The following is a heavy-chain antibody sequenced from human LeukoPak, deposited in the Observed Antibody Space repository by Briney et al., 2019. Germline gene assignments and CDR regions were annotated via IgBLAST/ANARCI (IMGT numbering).Heavy chain of an antibody. Sequence: SVKVSCKASGGTFSSYAISWVRQAPGQGLEWMGGIIPIFGTANYAQKFQGRVTITADESTSTAYTELSSLRSVDTAVYYCARPVDISMGENAFDIWGQGTMVTVSS. D-gene: IGHD3-16*01. J-gene: IGHJ3*02. CDR1: GGTFSSYA. CDR2: IIPIFGTA. CDR3: ARPVDISMGENAFDI. V-gene: IGHV1-69*13.